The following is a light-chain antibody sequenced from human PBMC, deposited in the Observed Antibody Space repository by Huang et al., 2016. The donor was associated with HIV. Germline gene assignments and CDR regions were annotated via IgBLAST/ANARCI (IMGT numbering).Light chain of an antibody. CDR1: QSVLYSSNNKNY. Sequence: DIVMTQSPDSLAVSLGERATINCKSSQSVLYSSNNKNYLAWYQQKPGQPPKLLIYWASTRESGVPARFSGSGSGKDFTLTISSLQAEDVAVYSCQQYYSSPPTFGGGTKVEIK. CDR3: QQYYSSPPT. V-gene: IGKV4-1*01. J-gene: IGKJ4*01. CDR2: WAS.